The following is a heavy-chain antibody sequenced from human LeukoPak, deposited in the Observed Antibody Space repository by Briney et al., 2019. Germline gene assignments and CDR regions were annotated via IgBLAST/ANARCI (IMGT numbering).Heavy chain of an antibody. CDR1: GFTFSSYW. CDR2: IKQDGSEK. J-gene: IGHJ4*02. D-gene: IGHD3-16*02. V-gene: IGHV3-7*01. CDR3: ARGGMITFGGVIGDVDY. Sequence: PGGSLRLSCAASGFTFSSYWMSWVRQAPGKGLEWVANIKQDGSEKYYVDSVKGRFTISRDNAKNSLYLQMNSLRAEDTAVYYCARGGMITFGGVIGDVDYWGQGTLVTVSS.